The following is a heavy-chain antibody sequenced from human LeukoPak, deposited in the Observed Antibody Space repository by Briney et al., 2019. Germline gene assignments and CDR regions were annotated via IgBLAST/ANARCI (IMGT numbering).Heavy chain of an antibody. CDR2: INPNSGGT. J-gene: IGHJ4*02. V-gene: IGHV1-2*02. D-gene: IGHD6-13*01. Sequence: GASVKVSCKASGYIFTGYYMHWVRQAPGQGLEWMRWINPNSGGTNYSQKFQGRVTMTRDTSISTAYMELRSLRSDDTAVYYCARDPGGSSWSREDYWGQGTLVTVSS. CDR3: ARDPGGSSWSREDY. CDR1: GYIFTGYY.